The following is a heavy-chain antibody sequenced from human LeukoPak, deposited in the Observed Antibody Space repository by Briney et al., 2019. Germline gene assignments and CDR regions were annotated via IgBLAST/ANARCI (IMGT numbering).Heavy chain of an antibody. Sequence: GGSLRLSCAASGFTFSSYSMNWVRQAPGKGLEWVSSISSSSSYIYYADSVKGRFTISRDNAKNSLYLQMNSLRAEDTAVYYCARDSCCGGDCYPGIYFEYWGQGTLVTVSS. CDR2: ISSSSSYI. CDR1: GFTFSSYS. V-gene: IGHV3-21*01. CDR3: ARDSCCGGDCYPGIYFEY. D-gene: IGHD2-21*02. J-gene: IGHJ4*02.